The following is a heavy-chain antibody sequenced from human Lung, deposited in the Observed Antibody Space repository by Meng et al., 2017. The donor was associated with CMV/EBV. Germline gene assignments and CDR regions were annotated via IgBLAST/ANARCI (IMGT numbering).Heavy chain of an antibody. D-gene: IGHD1-26*01. CDR3: AVAPGWELLGWFDP. CDR1: GYSFTSYW. Sequence: XVSXKGSGYSFTSYWIGWVRQMPGKGLEWMGIIYPGDSDTRYSPSFQGQVTISADKSISTAYLQWSSLKASDTAMYYCAVAPGWELLGWFDPWGQGTLVTFSS. J-gene: IGHJ5*02. V-gene: IGHV5-51*01. CDR2: IYPGDSDT.